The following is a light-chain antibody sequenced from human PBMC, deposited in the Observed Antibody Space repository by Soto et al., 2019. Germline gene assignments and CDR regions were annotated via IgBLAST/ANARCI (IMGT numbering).Light chain of an antibody. CDR1: QSISNH. CDR3: QQSYSSPPT. Sequence: DIQMTQSPSTLSASVGDRVIITCLASQSISNHLNWYQQKPGKAPKLLIFAASSLQSGVPSRFSGSRSGPDFTLTISSLQPEDFATYYCQQSYSSPPTFGQGTKVDI. V-gene: IGKV1-39*01. CDR2: AAS. J-gene: IGKJ1*01.